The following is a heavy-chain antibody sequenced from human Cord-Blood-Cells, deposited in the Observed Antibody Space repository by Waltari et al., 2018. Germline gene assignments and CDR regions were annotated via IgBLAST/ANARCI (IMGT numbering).Heavy chain of an antibody. CDR3: AKDRDGGNFDY. CDR2: ISYDGSNK. D-gene: IGHD3-16*01. Sequence: QVQRVESGGGVVQPGRSLRLSCAASGVTFSCYGMHWVRQAPGKGLKWVAVISYDGSNKYYADSVKGRFTISRDNSKNTLYLQMNSLRAEDTAVYYCAKDRDGGNFDYWGQGTLVTVSS. J-gene: IGHJ4*02. V-gene: IGHV3-30*18. CDR1: GVTFSCYG.